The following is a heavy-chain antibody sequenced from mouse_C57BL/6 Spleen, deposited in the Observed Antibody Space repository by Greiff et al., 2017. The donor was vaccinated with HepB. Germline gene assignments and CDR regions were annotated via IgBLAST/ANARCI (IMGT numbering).Heavy chain of an antibody. D-gene: IGHD1-1*01. J-gene: IGHJ4*01. CDR3: AREGAVDYYAMDY. V-gene: IGHV5-4*01. CDR2: ISDGGSYT. CDR1: GFTFSSYA. Sequence: EVHLVESGGGLVKPGGSLKLSCAASGFTFSSYAMSWVRQTPEKRLEWVATISDGGSYTYYPDNVKGRFTISRDNAKNNLYLQMSHLKSEDTAMYYCAREGAVDYYAMDYWGQGTSVTVSS.